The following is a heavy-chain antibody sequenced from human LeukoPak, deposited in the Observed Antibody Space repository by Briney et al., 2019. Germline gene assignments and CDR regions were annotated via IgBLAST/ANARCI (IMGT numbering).Heavy chain of an antibody. CDR3: AGNVVVVAATRGYYYGMDV. J-gene: IGHJ6*02. D-gene: IGHD2-15*01. CDR1: GFTCSSYE. V-gene: IGHV3-48*03. CDR2: ISSSGSTI. Sequence: QPGGPLRLSCAASGFTCSSYEMYWVRQAPGEGLEWVSYISSSGSTIYYADSVKGRFTISRDNAKNSLYLQMNSLRAEDTAVYYCAGNVVVVAATRGYYYGMDVWGQGTTVTVSS.